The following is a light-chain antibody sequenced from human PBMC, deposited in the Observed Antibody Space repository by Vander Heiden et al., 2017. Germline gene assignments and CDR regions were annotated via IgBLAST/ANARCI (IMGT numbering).Light chain of an antibody. V-gene: IGLV1-36*01. CDR3: AAWDDSMDGYWV. CDR2: YDD. J-gene: IGLJ3*02. Sequence: KHLMYYDDRLPSAVADRFSGSKSGGSTSLAISGRQSEDEADYYCAAWDDSMDGYWVFGRGTKLTVL.